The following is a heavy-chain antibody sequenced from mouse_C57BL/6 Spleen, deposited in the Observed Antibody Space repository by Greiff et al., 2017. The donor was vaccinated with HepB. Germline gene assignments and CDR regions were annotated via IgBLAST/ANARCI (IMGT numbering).Heavy chain of an antibody. J-gene: IGHJ4*01. CDR1: GYTFTSYG. V-gene: IGHV1-81*01. D-gene: IGHD2-4*01. Sequence: VQLQESGAELARPGASVKLSCKASGYTFTSYGISWVKQRTGQGLEWIGEIYPRSGNTYYNEKFKGKATLTADKSSSTAYMELRSLTSEDSAVYFCARDDYDAYAMDYWGQGTSVTVSS. CDR2: IYPRSGNT. CDR3: ARDDYDAYAMDY.